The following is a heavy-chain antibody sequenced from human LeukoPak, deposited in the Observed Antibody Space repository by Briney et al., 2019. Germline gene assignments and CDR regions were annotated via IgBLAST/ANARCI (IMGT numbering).Heavy chain of an antibody. D-gene: IGHD3-16*01. CDR3: ARDRRGGWDFDY. CDR2: IYYSGST. CDR1: DGSISSSSYY. J-gene: IGHJ4*02. Sequence: SETLSLTCTVSDGSISSSSYYWGWIRQPPGKGLEWIGSIYYSGSTYYNPSLKSRVTISVDTSKNQFSLKLSSVTAADTAVYYCARDRRGGWDFDYWGQGTLVTVSS. V-gene: IGHV4-39*07.